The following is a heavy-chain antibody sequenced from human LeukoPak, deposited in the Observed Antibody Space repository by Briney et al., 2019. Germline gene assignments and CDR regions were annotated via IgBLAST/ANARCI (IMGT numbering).Heavy chain of an antibody. CDR3: ARVPAIGPDASDI. CDR1: GFTVSSNY. J-gene: IGHJ3*02. V-gene: IGHV3-66*01. Sequence: GGSLRLSCAASGFTVSSNYMSWVRQAPGKGLEWVSVIYSGGSTYYADSVKGRFTISRDNSKNTLYLQMNSLRAEDTAVYYCARVPAIGPDASDIWGQGTMVTVSS. CDR2: IYSGGST. D-gene: IGHD5-18*01.